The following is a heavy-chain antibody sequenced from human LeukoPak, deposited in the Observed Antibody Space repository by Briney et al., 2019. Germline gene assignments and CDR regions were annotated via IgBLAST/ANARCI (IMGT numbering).Heavy chain of an antibody. D-gene: IGHD6-13*01. CDR3: ARNGASSSWYGFDY. Sequence: SETLSLTCAVSGGSISSSNWWSWVRQPPGKGLEWVGEIYHSGSTNYNPSLKSRVTISVDKSKNQFSLKLSSVTAADTAVYYCARNGASSSWYGFDYWGQGTLVTVSA. V-gene: IGHV4-4*02. J-gene: IGHJ4*02. CDR2: IYHSGST. CDR1: GGSISSSNW.